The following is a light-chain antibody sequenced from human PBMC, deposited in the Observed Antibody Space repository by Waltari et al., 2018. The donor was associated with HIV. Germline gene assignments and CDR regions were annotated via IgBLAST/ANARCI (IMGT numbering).Light chain of an antibody. J-gene: IGLJ3*02. CDR1: SSNIGSNY. V-gene: IGLV1-51*01. CDR2: DNE. Sequence: QSVLTQPPSMSAAPGQRVTISCSGGSSNIGSNYVSWYQQLPGTAPKLLIYDNEKRPSGIPDRFSGSKSGTSATLDSTGLQTGDEADYYCGAWDASLTSGVFGGGTKVTVL. CDR3: GAWDASLTSGV.